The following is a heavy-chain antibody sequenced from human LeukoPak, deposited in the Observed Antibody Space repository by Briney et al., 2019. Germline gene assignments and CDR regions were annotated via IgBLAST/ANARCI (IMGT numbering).Heavy chain of an antibody. V-gene: IGHV1-69*04. D-gene: IGHD3-9*01. Sequence: SVKVSCKASGGTFSSYAISWVRQAPGQGLEWMGRIIPILGIANYAQKFQGRVTITADKSTSTAYMELSSLRAEDTAVYYCATYYDILTGLPQYFDYWGQGTLVTVSS. CDR2: IIPILGIA. CDR1: GGTFSSYA. J-gene: IGHJ4*02. CDR3: ATYYDILTGLPQYFDY.